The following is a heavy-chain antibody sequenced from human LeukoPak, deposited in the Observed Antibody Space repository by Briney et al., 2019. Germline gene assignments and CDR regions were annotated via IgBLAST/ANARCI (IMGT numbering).Heavy chain of an antibody. D-gene: IGHD6-19*01. CDR3: ARHGQWLVEYYFDY. CDR2: IYYSGST. J-gene: IGHJ4*02. V-gene: IGHV4-39*01. CDR1: AGSLSSSSSY. Sequence: SETLSPTCPVSAGSLSSSSSYWGWLRQPPGKGLDWIGSIYYSGSTYYNPSLKSRVTISVDTSKNKFSLKLSSVTAADTAVYYCARHGQWLVEYYFDYWGQGTLVTVSS.